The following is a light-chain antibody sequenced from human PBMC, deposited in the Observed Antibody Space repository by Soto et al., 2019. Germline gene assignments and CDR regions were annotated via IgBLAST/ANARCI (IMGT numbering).Light chain of an antibody. V-gene: IGKV3-20*01. CDR2: GAS. J-gene: IGKJ5*01. Sequence: EIVLTQSPGTLSLSPGERATLSCRASQSVSNNYLAWYQQKPGQAPRLLIYGASTRGTGIPDRISGSGSGTDFTLIINRLEPEDVAIYYCQQYGGSPRITFGQGTRLEIK. CDR1: QSVSNNY. CDR3: QQYGGSPRIT.